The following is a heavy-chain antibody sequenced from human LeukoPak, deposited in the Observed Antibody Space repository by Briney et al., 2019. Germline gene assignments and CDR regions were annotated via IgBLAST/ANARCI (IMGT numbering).Heavy chain of an antibody. CDR3: AKDNKGGSNRGTLDY. CDR2: IWYDGSNK. CDR1: GFTFSSYG. D-gene: IGHD7-27*01. J-gene: IGHJ4*02. V-gene: IGHV3-33*06. Sequence: PGGSLRLSCAASGFTFSSYGMHWVRQAPGKGLEWVAVIWYDGSNKYYADSVKGRFTISRDNSKNTLYLQMNSLRAEDTAVYYCAKDNKGGSNRGTLDYWGQGTLVTVSS.